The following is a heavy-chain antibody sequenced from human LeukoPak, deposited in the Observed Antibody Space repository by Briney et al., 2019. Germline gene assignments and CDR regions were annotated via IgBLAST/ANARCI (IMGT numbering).Heavy chain of an antibody. Sequence: GGSLRLSCAASGFTFSNYAIHWVRQAPGKGLEWVAVISSDGRDKHHADSVKGRFTISRDNYKNTLYLQTNSLRAEDTAVYYCARDSYYAMDVRGQGTTVTVSS. CDR3: ARDSYYAMDV. V-gene: IGHV3-30*03. J-gene: IGHJ6*02. CDR2: ISSDGRDK. CDR1: GFTFSNYA.